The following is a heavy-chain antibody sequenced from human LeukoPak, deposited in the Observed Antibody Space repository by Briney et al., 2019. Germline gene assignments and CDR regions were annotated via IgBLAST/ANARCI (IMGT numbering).Heavy chain of an antibody. CDR3: ARGSDYGDFYYYYYGMDV. D-gene: IGHD4-17*01. J-gene: IGHJ6*02. Sequence: ASVKVSCKASGYTFTSYAMNWVRQAPGQGLEWMGWINTNTGNPRYAQGFTGRFVISLDTSVSTAYLQISSLKAEDTAVYYCARGSDYGDFYYYYYGMDVWGQGTTVTVSS. CDR1: GYTFTSYA. V-gene: IGHV7-4-1*02. CDR2: INTNTGNP.